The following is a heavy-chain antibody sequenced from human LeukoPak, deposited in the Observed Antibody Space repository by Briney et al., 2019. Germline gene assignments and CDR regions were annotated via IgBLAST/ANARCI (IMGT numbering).Heavy chain of an antibody. D-gene: IGHD3-9*01. CDR3: ARDLHLRYFDWLSPDAFDI. CDR2: INPNSGGT. J-gene: IGHJ3*02. Sequence: ASVKVSCKASGGTFSSYANSWVRQAPGQGLEWMGWINPNSGGTNYAQKFQGRVTMTRDTSISTAYMELSRLRSDDTAVYYCARDLHLRYFDWLSPDAFDIWGQGTMVTVSS. CDR1: GGTFSSYA. V-gene: IGHV1-2*02.